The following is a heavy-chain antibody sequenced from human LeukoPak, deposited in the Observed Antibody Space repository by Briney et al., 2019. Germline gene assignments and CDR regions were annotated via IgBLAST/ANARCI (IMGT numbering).Heavy chain of an antibody. CDR3: ARDARPLWSGYYVSYYYYYMDV. CDR1: GFTFSSYG. V-gene: IGHV3-21*01. D-gene: IGHD3-3*01. J-gene: IGHJ6*03. CDR2: ISSSSSYI. Sequence: AGGSLRLSCAASGFTFSSYGMSWVRQAPGKGLEWVSSISSSSSYIYYADSVKGRFTISRDNAKNSLYLQMNSLRAEDTAVYYCARDARPLWSGYYVSYYYYYMDVWGKGTTVTVSS.